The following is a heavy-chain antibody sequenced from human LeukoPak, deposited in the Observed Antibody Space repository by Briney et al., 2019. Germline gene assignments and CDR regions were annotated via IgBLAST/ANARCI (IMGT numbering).Heavy chain of an antibody. V-gene: IGHV3-23*01. D-gene: IGHD6-25*01. CDR3: AKETYSTGFFDY. Sequence: LTGGSLRLSCAASGFTFSNYDMSWVRQAPGKGLEWVSAIRGGGDATYYADSVKGRFTISRDNSKNTLYLQMNSLRAEDTAVYYCAKETYSTGFFDYWGQGTLVTVSS. CDR2: IRGGGDAT. J-gene: IGHJ4*02. CDR1: GFTFSNYD.